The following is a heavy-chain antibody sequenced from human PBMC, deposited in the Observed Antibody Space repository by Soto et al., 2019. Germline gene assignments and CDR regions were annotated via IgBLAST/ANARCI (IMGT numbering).Heavy chain of an antibody. CDR2: INHSGST. CDR1: GGSFSGYY. CDR3: ARGHTGLRFLEWLMTPRYYFDY. D-gene: IGHD3-3*01. Sequence: SETLSLTCAVYGGSFSGYYWSWIRQPPGKGLEWIGEINHSGSTNYNPSLKSRVTISVDTSKNQFSLKLSSVTAADTAVYYCARGHTGLRFLEWLMTPRYYFDYWGQGTLVTVSS. V-gene: IGHV4-34*01. J-gene: IGHJ4*02.